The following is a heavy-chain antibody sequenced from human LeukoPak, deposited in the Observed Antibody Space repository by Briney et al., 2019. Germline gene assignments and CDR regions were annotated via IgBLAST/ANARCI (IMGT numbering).Heavy chain of an antibody. CDR1: GFTFSSYE. J-gene: IGHJ6*03. Sequence: GGSLRLSCAASGFTFSSYEMNWVRQAPGKGLEWVSYISSSSSTIYYADSVKGRFTISRDNAKNSLYLQMNSLRAEDTAVYYCARDGAIGDYYYYYMDVWGKGTTVTVSS. CDR3: ARDGAIGDYYYYYMDV. CDR2: ISSSSSTI. V-gene: IGHV3-48*01. D-gene: IGHD3-16*02.